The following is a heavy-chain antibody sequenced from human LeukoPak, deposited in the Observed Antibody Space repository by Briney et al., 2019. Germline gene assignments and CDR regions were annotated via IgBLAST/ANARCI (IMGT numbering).Heavy chain of an antibody. CDR2: IIPILGIA. Sequence: ASVKVSCKASGGTFSSYTISWVRQAPGQGLEWMGRIIPILGIANYAQKFQGRVTITTDESTSTAYMELSSLRSEDTAVYYCARTEYLPNPTYDDAFDIWGQGTMVTVSS. CDR1: GGTFSSYT. J-gene: IGHJ3*02. V-gene: IGHV1-69*02. CDR3: ARTEYLPNPTYDDAFDI. D-gene: IGHD2/OR15-2a*01.